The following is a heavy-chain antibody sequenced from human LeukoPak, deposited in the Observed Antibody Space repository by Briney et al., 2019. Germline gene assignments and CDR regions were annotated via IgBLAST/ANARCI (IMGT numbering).Heavy chain of an antibody. CDR2: IIPIFGTG. CDR3: ARDRVGYSSGWDTPGPLDY. Sequence: SVKLSCKAAGGTFSSYTFSWVRQAPGQGLEWMGGIIPIFGTGNYAQKFQGRVTITADESTSTAYMELSSLRSENTAVYYCARDRVGYSSGWDTPGPLDYWGQGTLVTVSS. D-gene: IGHD6-19*01. CDR1: GGTFSSYT. V-gene: IGHV1-69*13. J-gene: IGHJ4*02.